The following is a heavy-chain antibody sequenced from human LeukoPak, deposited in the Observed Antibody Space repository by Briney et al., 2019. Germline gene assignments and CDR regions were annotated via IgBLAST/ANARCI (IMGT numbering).Heavy chain of an antibody. J-gene: IGHJ4*02. CDR3: ARTHTAPDY. Sequence: ASVKVSCKASGYTFTSCGISWVRQAPGQGLEWMGRIIPILGIANYAQKFQGRVTITADKSTSTAYMELSSLRSEDTAVYYCARTHTAPDYWGQGTLVTVSS. V-gene: IGHV1-69*04. CDR1: GYTFTSCG. D-gene: IGHD5-18*01. CDR2: IIPILGIA.